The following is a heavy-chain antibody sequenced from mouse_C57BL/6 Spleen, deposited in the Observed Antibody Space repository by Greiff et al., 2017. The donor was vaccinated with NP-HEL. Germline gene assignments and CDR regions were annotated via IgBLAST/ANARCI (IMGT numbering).Heavy chain of an antibody. J-gene: IGHJ4*01. D-gene: IGHD1-1*01. CDR1: GYAFSSSW. V-gene: IGHV1-82*01. CDR3: ARFYYGSSYYAMDY. CDR2: IYPGDGDT. Sequence: LVESGPELVKPGASVKISCKASGYAFSSSWMNWVKQRPGKGLEWIGRIYPGDGDTNYNGKFKGKATLTADKSSSTAYMQLSSLTSEDSAVYFCARFYYGSSYYAMDYWGQGTSVTVSS.